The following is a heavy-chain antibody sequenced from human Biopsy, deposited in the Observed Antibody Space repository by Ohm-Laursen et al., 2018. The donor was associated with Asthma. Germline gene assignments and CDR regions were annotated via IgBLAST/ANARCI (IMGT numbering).Heavy chain of an antibody. Sequence: GSLRLSCAASGFTFSNYAMTWVRQAPGKGLEWVSSISSSSYIYYADSVKGRFTISRDNAKNSLYLQMNSLRPDDTAVYYCARDVMEWYLPAFDFWGQGTLVTVSS. D-gene: IGHD3-3*01. CDR2: ISSSSYI. J-gene: IGHJ4*02. CDR1: GFTFSNYA. CDR3: ARDVMEWYLPAFDF. V-gene: IGHV3-21*01.